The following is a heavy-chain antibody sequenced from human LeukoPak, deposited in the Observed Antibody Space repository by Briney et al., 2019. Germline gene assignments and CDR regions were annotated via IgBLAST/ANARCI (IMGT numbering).Heavy chain of an antibody. V-gene: IGHV4-34*01. J-gene: IGHJ6*03. CDR3: ARRWNYGRNYYIDV. CDR2: INDSGTI. CDR1: GGSFSNYY. Sequence: SETLSLTCAVYGGSFSNYYWSWIRQPPGKGLEWIGEINDSGTINYNPSLMSRVTISVGKSKNQFSLKLSSVTAADTAVYYCARRWNYGRNYYIDVWGKGATVSVSS. D-gene: IGHD1-7*01.